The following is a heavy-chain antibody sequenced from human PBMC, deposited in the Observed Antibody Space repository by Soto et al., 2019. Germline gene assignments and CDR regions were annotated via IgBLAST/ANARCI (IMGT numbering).Heavy chain of an antibody. Sequence: GGSLRLSCAASGFTFSSYGMHWVRQAPGKGLEWVAVISYDGSNKYYADSVKGRFTISRDNSKNTLYLQMNSLRAEDTAVYYCAKGDYGSGINSLYYYYGMDVWGQGTTVTVSS. CDR1: GFTFSSYG. J-gene: IGHJ6*02. D-gene: IGHD3-10*01. V-gene: IGHV3-30*18. CDR3: AKGDYGSGINSLYYYYGMDV. CDR2: ISYDGSNK.